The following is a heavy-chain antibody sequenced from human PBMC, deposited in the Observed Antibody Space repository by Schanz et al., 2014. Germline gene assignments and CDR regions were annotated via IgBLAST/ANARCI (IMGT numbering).Heavy chain of an antibody. CDR1: GGSISSYY. J-gene: IGHJ4*02. D-gene: IGHD4-17*01. CDR3: ARRIWDGDYYYFDY. CDR2: IYYRGNT. V-gene: IGHV4-59*08. Sequence: QVQLQESGPGLVKPSETLSLTCTVSGGSISSYYWSWIRQPPGKGLEWIGFIYYRGNTNYNPSLTSRVTISVDTSKNQFSLNLSSVTAADTAVYYCARRIWDGDYYYFDYWGQGTLVTVSS.